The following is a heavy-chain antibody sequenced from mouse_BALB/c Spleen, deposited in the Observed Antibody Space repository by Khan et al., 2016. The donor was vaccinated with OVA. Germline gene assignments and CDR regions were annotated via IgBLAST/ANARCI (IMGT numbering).Heavy chain of an antibody. Sequence: VQLQQSGPGLVQPSQSLSITCTVSGFSLTSYGVHWVRQSPGKGLEWLGVIWSGGSTDYNAAFLSRLSISKDNSTSQVFFKMNSLQANDTAIYYSARNYYYGRNAMDYWGQGTAVTVSS. J-gene: IGHJ4*01. V-gene: IGHV2-2*02. D-gene: IGHD1-1*01. CDR1: GFSLTSYG. CDR2: IWSGGST. CDR3: ARNYYYGRNAMDY.